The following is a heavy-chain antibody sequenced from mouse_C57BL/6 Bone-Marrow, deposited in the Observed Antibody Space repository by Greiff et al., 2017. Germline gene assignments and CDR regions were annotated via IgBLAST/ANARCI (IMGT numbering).Heavy chain of an antibody. CDR2: IHPTSGST. CDR3: AAKGLHGDY. CDR1: GYTFTSYW. D-gene: IGHD6-2*01. V-gene: IGHV1-64*01. J-gene: IGHJ2*01. Sequence: QVQLHQPGAELVKPGASVKLSCKASGYTFTSYWMHWVKQRPGQGLEWIGMIHPTSGSTNYNEKFKSKATLTVDKSSSTAYMQLSSLTSEDAAVDYCAAKGLHGDYWGKGTTLTVSA.